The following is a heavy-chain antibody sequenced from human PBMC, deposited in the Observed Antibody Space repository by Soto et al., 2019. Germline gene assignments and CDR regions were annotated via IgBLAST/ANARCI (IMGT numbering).Heavy chain of an antibody. Sequence: WETLSLTCAVSGFFISSGNYWGWIRKPPGKGLEWIGSIFHGGNTHYNPSLKSRVTISVDMSKNQFSLKLNSVTAADTAVYYCARERWYDAFDVWGQGTVVTVSS. J-gene: IGHJ3*01. CDR3: ARERWYDAFDV. CDR2: IFHGGNT. D-gene: IGHD2-15*01. V-gene: IGHV4-38-2*02. CDR1: GFFISSGNY.